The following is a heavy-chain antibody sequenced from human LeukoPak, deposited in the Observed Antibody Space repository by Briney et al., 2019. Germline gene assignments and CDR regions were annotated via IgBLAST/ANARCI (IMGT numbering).Heavy chain of an antibody. V-gene: IGHV3-7*03. CDR3: AKMTLAYCGGDCYYDY. CDR2: IKQDGSEK. Sequence: PGGSLRLSCAASGFTFSSYWMSWVRQAPGKGLEWVANIKQDGSEKYYVDSVKGRFTISRDNAKNSLYLQMNSLRAEDTAVYYCAKMTLAYCGGDCYYDYWGQGTLVTVSS. D-gene: IGHD2-21*02. CDR1: GFTFSSYW. J-gene: IGHJ4*02.